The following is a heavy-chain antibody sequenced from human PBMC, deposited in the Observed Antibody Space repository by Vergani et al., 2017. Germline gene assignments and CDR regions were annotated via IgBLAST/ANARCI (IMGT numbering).Heavy chain of an antibody. D-gene: IGHD3-22*01. V-gene: IGHV3-48*03. CDR1: GFTFSSYE. Sequence: EVQLVESGGGLVQPGGSLRLSCAASGFTFSSYEMNWVRQAPGKGLEWVSYISSSGSTIYYADSVKGRFTISRDNAKNSLYLQMNSLRAEDTAVYYCAGLRDYYDSSGPDYWGQGTLVTVSS. J-gene: IGHJ4*02. CDR2: ISSSGSTI. CDR3: AGLRDYYDSSGPDY.